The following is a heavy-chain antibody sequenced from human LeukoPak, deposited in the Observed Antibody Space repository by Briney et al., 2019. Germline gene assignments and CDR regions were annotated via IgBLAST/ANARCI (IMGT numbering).Heavy chain of an antibody. Sequence: ASVKVSCKASGGTFISYAISWVRQAPGQGLEWMGGIIPIFGTANYAQKFQGRVTITTDESTSTAYMELTSLRSEDTAVYYCARSPYDFWSGYRLNYYYYYMDVWGKGTTVTVSS. D-gene: IGHD3-3*01. V-gene: IGHV1-69*05. CDR1: GGTFISYA. CDR3: ARSPYDFWSGYRLNYYYYYMDV. CDR2: IIPIFGTA. J-gene: IGHJ6*03.